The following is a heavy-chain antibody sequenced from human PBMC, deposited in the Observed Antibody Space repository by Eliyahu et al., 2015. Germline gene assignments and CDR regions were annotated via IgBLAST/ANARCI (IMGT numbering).Heavy chain of an antibody. D-gene: IGHD6-19*01. CDR1: GGSISXSSXX. CDR2: IYYSGST. V-gene: IGHV4-39*01. CDR3: ARQGEEQWLVPRPYYGMDV. Sequence: QLQLQESGPGLVKPSETLSLTCTVSGGSISXSSXXWGWIRQPPGKGLEWIGSIYYSGSTYYNPSLKSRVTISVDTSKNQFSLKLSSVTAADTAVYYCARQGEEQWLVPRPYYGMDVWGQGTTVTVSS. J-gene: IGHJ6*02.